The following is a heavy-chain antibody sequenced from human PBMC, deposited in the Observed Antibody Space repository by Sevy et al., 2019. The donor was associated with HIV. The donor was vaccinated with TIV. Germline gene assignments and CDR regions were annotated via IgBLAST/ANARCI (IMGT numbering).Heavy chain of an antibody. CDR3: ARDVDYYGSGTTPGY. Sequence: GGSLRLSCAASGFTFSSYAMHWVRQAPGKGLEWVAVISYDGSNKYYAYSVKGRFTISRDNSKNTLYLQMNSLRAEDTAVYYCARDVDYYGSGTTPGYWGQGTLVTVSS. J-gene: IGHJ4*02. CDR1: GFTFSSYA. V-gene: IGHV3-30-3*01. D-gene: IGHD3-10*01. CDR2: ISYDGSNK.